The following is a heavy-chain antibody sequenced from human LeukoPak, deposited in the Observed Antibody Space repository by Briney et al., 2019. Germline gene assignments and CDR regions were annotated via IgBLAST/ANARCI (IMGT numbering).Heavy chain of an antibody. CDR2: IYYSGST. CDR3: ARGDIVVVPAANHRAYYYYGMDV. Sequence: SETLSLTCTVSGGSVSSGSYYWSWIRQPPGKGLEWIGYIYYSGSTNYNPSLKSRVTISVDTSKNQFSLKLSSVTAADTAVYYCARGDIVVVPAANHRAYYYYGMDVWGQGTTVTVSS. J-gene: IGHJ6*02. CDR1: GGSVSSGSYY. V-gene: IGHV4-61*01. D-gene: IGHD2-2*01.